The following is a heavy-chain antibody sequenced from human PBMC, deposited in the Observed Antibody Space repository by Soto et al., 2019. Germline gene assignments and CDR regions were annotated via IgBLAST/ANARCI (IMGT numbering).Heavy chain of an antibody. CDR3: AKNSAATIRVGFDY. CDR1: GFTFATYT. V-gene: IGHV3-23*01. Sequence: EVQLLESGGGLVQPGGSLRLSCAASGFTFATYTMSWVRQTPGKGLEWVSAITGSDGRTYYADSVKGRFTISRDNSKNTLYLLMNSLGAEDTAVYYCAKNSAATIRVGFDYWGQGTLVTVSS. D-gene: IGHD5-12*01. CDR2: ITGSDGRT. J-gene: IGHJ4*02.